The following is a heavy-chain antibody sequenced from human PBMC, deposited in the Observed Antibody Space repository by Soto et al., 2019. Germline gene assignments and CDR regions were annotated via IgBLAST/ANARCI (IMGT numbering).Heavy chain of an antibody. J-gene: IGHJ6*02. CDR2: ISYDGSNK. CDR3: ARSAWEQLVYYYYYGMDV. D-gene: IGHD6-6*01. Sequence: GGSLRLSCAAYGFTFSSYAMHWVRQAPGKGLEWVAVISYDGSNKYYADSVKGRFTISRDNSKNTLYLQMNSLRAEDTAVYYCARSAWEQLVYYYYYGMDVWGQGTTVTVSS. CDR1: GFTFSSYA. V-gene: IGHV3-30-3*01.